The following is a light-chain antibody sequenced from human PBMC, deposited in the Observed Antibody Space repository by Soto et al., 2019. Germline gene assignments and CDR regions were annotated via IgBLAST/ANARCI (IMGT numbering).Light chain of an antibody. J-gene: IGLJ2*01. V-gene: IGLV2-14*03. CDR1: SSDGGGNNY. Sequence: QSVLTQPASVSGSPGQSIAISCTGTSSDGGGNNYVSWYQKYPGKAPKLMIYDVSNRPSGVSNRFSGSKSGKTASLTISGLQAEDEADSYCSSYTSSRIPVFGGGTKLTVL. CDR2: DVS. CDR3: SSYTSSRIPV.